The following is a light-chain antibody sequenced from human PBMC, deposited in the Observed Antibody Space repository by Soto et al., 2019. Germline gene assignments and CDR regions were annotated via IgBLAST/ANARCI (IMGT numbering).Light chain of an antibody. Sequence: DSQMTQSPSALSASVGDRFTITCLASQSISQWVAWYEQKPGRAPELLIYHASKLKSGVPARFTGSGSGTEFTLTISSLPSEDFAVYYCQQYNNWPLTFGGGTKVDIK. V-gene: IGKV1-5*01. J-gene: IGKJ4*01. CDR1: QSISQW. CDR3: QQYNNWPLT. CDR2: HAS.